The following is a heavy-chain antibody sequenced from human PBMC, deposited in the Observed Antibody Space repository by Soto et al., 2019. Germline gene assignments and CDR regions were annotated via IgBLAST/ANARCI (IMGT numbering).Heavy chain of an antibody. V-gene: IGHV4-34*01. CDR2: INHSGST. J-gene: IGHJ4*02. CDR3: ARGGSTASRQPKKFDY. CDR1: GGSFSGYY. D-gene: IGHD2-2*01. Sequence: ETLSLTCAVYGGSFSGYYWSWIRQPPGKGLEWIGEINHSGSTNYNPSLKSRVTISVDTSKNQFSLKLSSVTAADTAVYYCARGGSTASRQPKKFDYWGQGTLVTVSS.